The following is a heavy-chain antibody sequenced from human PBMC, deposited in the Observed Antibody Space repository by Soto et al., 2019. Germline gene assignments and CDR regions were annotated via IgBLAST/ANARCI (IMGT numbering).Heavy chain of an antibody. V-gene: IGHV4-4*02. Sequence: QVQLQESGPGLVKPSGTLSLTCAVSGGSISSSNWWSWVRQPPGKGLEWMGEIYHSGSTNYNPALKSRVTISVEKSKNQFSLKLSSVTAADTAVYYCASLPATSDFDYWGQGTLVTVSS. CDR2: IYHSGST. CDR3: ASLPATSDFDY. J-gene: IGHJ4*02. D-gene: IGHD2-2*01. CDR1: GGSISSSNW.